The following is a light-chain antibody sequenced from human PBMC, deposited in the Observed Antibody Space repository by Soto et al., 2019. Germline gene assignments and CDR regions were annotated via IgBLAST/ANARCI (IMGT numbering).Light chain of an antibody. V-gene: IGKV1-5*01. CDR2: DAS. CDR3: QQYNSYSPWT. Sequence: DIQMTQSPSTLSASVGDRVTITCRASQSISSWLAWYQQKPGKAPKLLIYDASSLESGVPSRFSGSGSGTEFTLTIISLQPDDFATYYCQQYNSYSPWTFGQGAKVESK. CDR1: QSISSW. J-gene: IGKJ1*01.